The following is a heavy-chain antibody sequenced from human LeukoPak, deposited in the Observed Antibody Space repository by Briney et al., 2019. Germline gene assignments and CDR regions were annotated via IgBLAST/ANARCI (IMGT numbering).Heavy chain of an antibody. V-gene: IGHV4-34*01. Sequence: SETLSLTCAVYGGSFSGYYWSWIRQPPGKGLEWIGEINHSGSTNYNPSLKSRVTISVDTSKNQFSLKLSSVTAADTAVYYCAREDRDDAFDIWGKGTMDTVSS. J-gene: IGHJ3*02. CDR1: GGSFSGYY. CDR2: INHSGST. CDR3: AREDRDDAFDI. D-gene: IGHD5-24*01.